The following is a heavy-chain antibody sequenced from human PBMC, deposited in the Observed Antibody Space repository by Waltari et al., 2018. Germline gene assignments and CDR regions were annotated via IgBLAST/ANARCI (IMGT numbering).Heavy chain of an antibody. CDR2: IYTSGST. CDR3: ARPGRDGYNWGFDY. CDR1: GGSLISVSYS. D-gene: IGHD5-12*01. V-gene: IGHV4-61*09. J-gene: IGHJ4*02. Sequence: QVQLQESGPGLVKPSQTLSLTCTVSGGSLISVSYSLSWIRTPAGKGLEWIGYIYTSGSTNYNPSLKSRVTISVDTSKNQFSLKLSSVTAADTAGYYCARPGRDGYNWGFDYWGQGTLVTVSS.